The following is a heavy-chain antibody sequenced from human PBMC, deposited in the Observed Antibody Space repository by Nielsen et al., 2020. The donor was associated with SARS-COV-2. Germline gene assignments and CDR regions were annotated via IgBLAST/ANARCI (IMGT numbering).Heavy chain of an antibody. V-gene: IGHV4-61*01. J-gene: IGHJ3*02. CDR1: GGSVSSGSYY. Sequence: SETLSLTCTVSGGSVSSGSYYWSWIRQPPGKGLEWIGYIYYSGSTNYNPSLKSRVTISVDTSKNQFSLKLSSVTAADTAVYYCARNRITILANDAFDIWGQGTMVTVSS. CDR2: IYYSGST. CDR3: ARNRITILANDAFDI. D-gene: IGHD3-3*01.